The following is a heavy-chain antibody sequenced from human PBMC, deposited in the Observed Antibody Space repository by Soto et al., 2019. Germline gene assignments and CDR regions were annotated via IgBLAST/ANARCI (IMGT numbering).Heavy chain of an antibody. V-gene: IGHV1-2*04. J-gene: IGHJ3*02. Sequence: ASVKVSCKASGYTFTGYYMHWVRQAPGQGREWMGWINPNSGGTNYAQKFEGWVTMTRDTSISTAYMELSRLRSDETAVYYCARAISLGGVSYAFDIWGQGTMVTVSS. CDR2: INPNSGGT. CDR3: ARAISLGGVSYAFDI. CDR1: GYTFTGYY. D-gene: IGHD2-8*01.